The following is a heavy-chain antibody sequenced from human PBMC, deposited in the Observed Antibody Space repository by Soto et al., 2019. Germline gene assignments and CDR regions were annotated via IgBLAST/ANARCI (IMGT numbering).Heavy chain of an antibody. V-gene: IGHV1-69*13. D-gene: IGHD2-2*01. CDR2: IIPIFGTA. J-gene: IGHJ6*02. Sequence: ASVKVSCKASGGTFSSYAISWVRQAPGQGLEWMGGIIPIFGTANYAQKFQGRATITADESTSTAYMELSSLRSEDTAVYYCARDRLDGRRPEEKDMDVWGQGTTVTVSS. CDR1: GGTFSSYA. CDR3: ARDRLDGRRPEEKDMDV.